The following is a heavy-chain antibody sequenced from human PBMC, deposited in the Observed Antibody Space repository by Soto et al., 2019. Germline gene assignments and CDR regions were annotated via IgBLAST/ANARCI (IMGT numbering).Heavy chain of an antibody. Sequence: QVQLQESGPGLVKPSETLSLTCTVSGGSISSYYWSWIRQPPGKGLEWIGYIYSSGSTNYNPSLKSRVTISVDTSKSQFSLNLSSVTAADTAVYYCARWRVASTGYYFDYWGQGTLVTVSS. V-gene: IGHV4-59*01. CDR2: IYSSGST. J-gene: IGHJ4*02. D-gene: IGHD6-19*01. CDR1: GGSISSYY. CDR3: ARWRVASTGYYFDY.